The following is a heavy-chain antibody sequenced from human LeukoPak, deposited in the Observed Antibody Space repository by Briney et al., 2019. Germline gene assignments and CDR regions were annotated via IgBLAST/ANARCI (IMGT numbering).Heavy chain of an antibody. D-gene: IGHD6-19*01. CDR3: ARMGSGWDNWFDP. CDR1: GGFISSYY. J-gene: IGHJ5*02. Sequence: SETPSLTCTVSGGFISSYYWSWIRQPPGKGLEWIGYIYYSGSTNYNPSLKRRATISVDTSKNQFSLKLSSMTSADTAVYYFARMGSGWDNWFDPWGQGTLVTVSS. CDR2: IYYSGST. V-gene: IGHV4-59*01.